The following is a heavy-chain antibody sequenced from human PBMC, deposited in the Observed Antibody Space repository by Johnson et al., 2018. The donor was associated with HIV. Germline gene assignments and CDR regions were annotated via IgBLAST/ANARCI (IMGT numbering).Heavy chain of an antibody. Sequence: EVQLVESGGGLVQPGRSLRLSCAASGFTFDDYAMHWVRQAPGKGLEWVSGISWNSGSIGYADSVKGRFTISRDNAKNSLYLQMNSLRAEDTALYYCARACRDGYTCDAFDIWGQGTMVTVSS. D-gene: IGHD5-24*01. V-gene: IGHV3-9*01. J-gene: IGHJ3*02. CDR1: GFTFDDYA. CDR3: ARACRDGYTCDAFDI. CDR2: ISWNSGSI.